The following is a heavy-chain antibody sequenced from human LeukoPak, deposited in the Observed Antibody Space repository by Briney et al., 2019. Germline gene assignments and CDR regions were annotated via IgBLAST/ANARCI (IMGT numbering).Heavy chain of an antibody. CDR1: GYTFTGYY. D-gene: IGHD3-10*01. Sequence: ASVKVSCKASGYTFTGYYMHWVRQAPGQGLEWMGWINPNSGGTNYAQKFQGRVTMTRDMSISTAYMELSRLRSDDTAVYYCARAYYGSGSYYLTLFYYYYMDVWGKGTTVTVSS. CDR2: INPNSGGT. CDR3: ARAYYGSGSYYLTLFYYYYMDV. V-gene: IGHV1-2*02. J-gene: IGHJ6*03.